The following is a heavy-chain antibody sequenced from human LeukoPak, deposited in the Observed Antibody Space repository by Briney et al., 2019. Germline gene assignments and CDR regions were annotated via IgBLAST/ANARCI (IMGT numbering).Heavy chain of an antibody. Sequence: PGGSLRLSCAASGFTFSDYYMSWIRQAPGKGLEWVSYISSSGSTIYYADSVKGRFTISRDNAKNSLYLQMNSLRAEDTAVYYCARDNSEQLRSFDYWGQGTLVTVSS. J-gene: IGHJ4*02. CDR2: ISSSGSTI. D-gene: IGHD5-18*01. CDR3: ARDNSEQLRSFDY. CDR1: GFTFSDYY. V-gene: IGHV3-11*04.